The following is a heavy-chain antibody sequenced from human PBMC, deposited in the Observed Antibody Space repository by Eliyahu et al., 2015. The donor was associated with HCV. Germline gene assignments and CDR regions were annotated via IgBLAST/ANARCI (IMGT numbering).Heavy chain of an antibody. CDR2: IYYSGST. Sequence: QLQLQESGPGLVKPSETLSLTCTVSGGSISSSSYYWGWIRQPPGKGLEWIGSIYYSGSTYYNPSLKSRVTISVDTSKNQFSLKLSSVTAADTAVYYCARLYSVATTPPDYWGQGTLVTVSS. CDR1: GGSISSSSYY. CDR3: ARLYSVATTPPDY. J-gene: IGHJ4*02. D-gene: IGHD5-12*01. V-gene: IGHV4-39*01.